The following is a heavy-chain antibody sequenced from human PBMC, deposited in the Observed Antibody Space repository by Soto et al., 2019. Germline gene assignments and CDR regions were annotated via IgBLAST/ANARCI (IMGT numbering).Heavy chain of an antibody. D-gene: IGHD3-3*01. CDR1: GGYFSGYY. J-gene: IGHJ6*02. CDR2: INHSGST. V-gene: IGHV4-34*01. CDR3: ARGRTYYDFWSGYPSTPNYAEYYHGMDV. Sequence: SETLSLTCAVYGGYFSGYYWSWIHQPPGKGLEWIGEINHSGSTNYSPSHKSRVTISVDTSKKQFSLQLTSVTAADTAVYYCARGRTYYDFWSGYPSTPNYAEYYHGMDVWGQGTPVTVSS.